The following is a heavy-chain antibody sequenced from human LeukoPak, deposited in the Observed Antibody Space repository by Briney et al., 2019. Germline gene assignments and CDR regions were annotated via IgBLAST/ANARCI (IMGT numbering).Heavy chain of an antibody. CDR3: ARDIGDCSSGSCYSDYIDY. V-gene: IGHV3-33*01. J-gene: IGHJ4*02. D-gene: IGHD2-15*01. CDR2: ILPGGNNI. Sequence: GGSLRLSCAASGFTFSHSGMHWVRQAPGRGLEWVGFILPGGNNINYAESVKGRFTISRDNSKNTLYLQMNSLRAEDTAVYYCARDIGDCSSGSCYSDYIDYWGQGTLVTVSS. CDR1: GFTFSHSG.